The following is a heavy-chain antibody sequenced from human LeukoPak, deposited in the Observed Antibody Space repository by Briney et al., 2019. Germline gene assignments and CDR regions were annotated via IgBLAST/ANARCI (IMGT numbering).Heavy chain of an antibody. V-gene: IGHV4-39*07. D-gene: IGHD3-3*01. J-gene: IGHJ4*02. CDR3: ARAPYDFWSGYQGPLFDY. CDR1: GGSISSSSYY. CDR2: IYYSGST. Sequence: SETLSLTCTVSGGSISSSSYYWGWIRQPPGKGLEWIGSIYYSGSTYYNPSLKSRVTISVDTSKNQFSLKLSSVTAADTAVYYCARAPYDFWSGYQGPLFDYWGQGTLVTVSS.